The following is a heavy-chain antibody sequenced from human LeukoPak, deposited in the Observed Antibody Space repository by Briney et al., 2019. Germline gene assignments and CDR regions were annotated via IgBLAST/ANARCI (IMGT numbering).Heavy chain of an antibody. CDR3: ARDDSLVYDILAGYPPSGYYGVDV. D-gene: IGHD3-9*01. CDR1: GFSLSSYE. Sequence: GGSLRLSCTASGFSLSSYEMNWVRQAPGKGLAWVSYINGRGTITYYADSVKGRFTISRDNAKNSLSLQLSSLRVEDTAIYYCARDDSLVYDILAGYPPSGYYGVDVWGKGTTVIVSS. V-gene: IGHV3-48*03. CDR2: INGRGTIT. J-gene: IGHJ6*04.